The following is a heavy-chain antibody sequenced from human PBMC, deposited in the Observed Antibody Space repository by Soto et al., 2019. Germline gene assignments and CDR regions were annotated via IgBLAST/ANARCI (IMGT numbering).Heavy chain of an antibody. D-gene: IGHD3-3*01. CDR3: ARLKDFWSGKNWFDP. J-gene: IGHJ5*02. CDR2: ISAYNGNT. CDR1: GYTFTSYG. V-gene: IGHV1-18*01. Sequence: ASVKVSCKASGYTFTSYGISWVRQAPGQGLEWTGWISAYNGNTNYAQKLQGRVTMTTDTSTSTAYMELRSLRSEDTAVYYCARLKDFWSGKNWFDPWGQGTLVTV.